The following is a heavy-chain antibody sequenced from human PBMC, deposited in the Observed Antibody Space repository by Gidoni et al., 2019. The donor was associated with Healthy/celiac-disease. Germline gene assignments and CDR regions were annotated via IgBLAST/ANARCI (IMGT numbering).Heavy chain of an antibody. CDR1: GYSFTSYW. CDR2: TYPGDSDT. CDR3: ARLKGSSGGYYFDY. V-gene: IGHV5-51*01. D-gene: IGHD6-19*01. Sequence: EVQLLPSGAEVKTPGESLNISCTGSGYSFTSYWIGWVRQMPGKGLEWMGITYPGDSDTRYSPSFQGQVTISADKSISTAYLQWSSLKASGTGMYYCARLKGSSGGYYFDYWGQGTLVTVSS. J-gene: IGHJ4*02.